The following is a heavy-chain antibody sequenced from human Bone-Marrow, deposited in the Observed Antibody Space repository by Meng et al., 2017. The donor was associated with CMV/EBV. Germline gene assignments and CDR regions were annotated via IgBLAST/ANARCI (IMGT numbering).Heavy chain of an antibody. CDR3: ARALEVDYFDY. V-gene: IGHV4-59*01. Sequence: GSLRLSCTVSGGSISSYYWSWIRQPPGRGLEWIGYIYYSGSTNYNPSLRSRVTISVDTSKNQFSLKVSSVTAADTAGYYCARALEVDYFDYWGQGTLVTVSS. CDR2: IYYSGST. J-gene: IGHJ4*02. CDR1: GGSISSYY. D-gene: IGHD2-15*01.